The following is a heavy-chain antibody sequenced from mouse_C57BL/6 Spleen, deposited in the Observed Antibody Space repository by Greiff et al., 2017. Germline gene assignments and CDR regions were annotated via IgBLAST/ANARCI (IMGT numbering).Heavy chain of an antibody. V-gene: IGHV1-39*01. CDR3: ARGVYYDNDRYYFDY. D-gene: IGHD2-4*01. CDR1: GYSFTDYT. J-gene: IGHJ2*01. CDR2: INPDYGTT. Sequence: EVQLQQSGPGLVKPGASVKISCEASGYSFTDYTMNWVQQSHGKRLEWVGVINPDYGTTRYNQTFKGRATLTIDQSCSPPYMQLNRLTSESSDVYFCARGVYYDNDRYYFDYWGQGTTLTVSA.